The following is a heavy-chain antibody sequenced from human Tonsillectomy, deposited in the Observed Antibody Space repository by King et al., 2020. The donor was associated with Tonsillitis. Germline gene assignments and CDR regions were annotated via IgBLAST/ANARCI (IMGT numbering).Heavy chain of an antibody. J-gene: IGHJ6*02. CDR3: ARDSXGYSYGXRXXXXXV. V-gene: IGHV3-33*01. CDR1: GFIFSSYG. Sequence: VQLVESGGGVVQPGRSLRLSCAASGFIFSSYGIHWVRQAPGKGLEWVAVIWYDGSNKYYADSVKGRFTISRDNSKNTLYLQMNSLRAEDTAVYYCARDSXGYSYGXRXXXXXVWXXGTXVTVS. D-gene: IGHD5-18*01. CDR2: IWYDGSNK.